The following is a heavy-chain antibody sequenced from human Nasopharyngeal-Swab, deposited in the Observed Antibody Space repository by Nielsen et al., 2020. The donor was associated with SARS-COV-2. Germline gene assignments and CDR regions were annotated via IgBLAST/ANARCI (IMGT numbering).Heavy chain of an antibody. CDR2: ISWNSGSI. CDR3: AKAEDGTVGDY. CDR1: VFTFDDYA. J-gene: IGHJ4*02. Sequence: SLKISCAASVFTFDDYAMHWVRQAPGKGLEWVSGISWNSGSIGYADSVKGRFTISRDNAKNSLYLQMNSLRAEDTALYYCAKAEDGTVGDYWGQGTLVTVSS. D-gene: IGHD4-23*01. V-gene: IGHV3-9*01.